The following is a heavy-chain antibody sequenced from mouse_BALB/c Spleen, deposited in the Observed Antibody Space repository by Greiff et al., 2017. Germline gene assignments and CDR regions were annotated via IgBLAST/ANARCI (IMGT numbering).Heavy chain of an antibody. Sequence: VQLQQSGPELVKPGASVKISCKASGYTFTDYNMHWVKQSHGKSLEWIGYIYPYNGGTGYNQKFKSKATLTVDNSSSTAYMELRSLTSEDSAVYYCAIYYGSSPAWLAYWGQGTLVTVSA. CDR3: AIYYGSSPAWLAY. CDR2: IYPYNGGT. J-gene: IGHJ3*01. CDR1: GYTFTDYN. D-gene: IGHD1-1*01. V-gene: IGHV1S29*02.